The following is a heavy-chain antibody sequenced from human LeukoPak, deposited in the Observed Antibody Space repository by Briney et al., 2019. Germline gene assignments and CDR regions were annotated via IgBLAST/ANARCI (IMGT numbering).Heavy chain of an antibody. Sequence: PGGSLRLSCAASGFNVSSNYMSWVRQAPGKGLEWVSVIYSGGSTYYADSVKGRFTISRDNSKNTLYLQMNSLRAEDTAVYYCARDRATMTLGGDDAFDIWGQGTMVTVSS. D-gene: IGHD3-22*01. J-gene: IGHJ3*02. CDR1: GFNVSSNY. CDR3: ARDRATMTLGGDDAFDI. CDR2: IYSGGST. V-gene: IGHV3-66*01.